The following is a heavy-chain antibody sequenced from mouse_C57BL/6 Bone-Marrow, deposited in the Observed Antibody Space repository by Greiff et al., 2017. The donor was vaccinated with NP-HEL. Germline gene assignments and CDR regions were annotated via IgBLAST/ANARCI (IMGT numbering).Heavy chain of an antibody. Sequence: QVQLQQPGAELVKPGASVKLSCKASGYTFTSYWMQWVKQRPGQGLEWIGEIDPSDSYTNYSQKFKGKATLTVDTSSSTAYMQLSSLTSEDSAVYYGARGTTVVAHFDYWGQGTTLTVSS. J-gene: IGHJ2*01. V-gene: IGHV1-50*01. CDR3: ARGTTVVAHFDY. CDR1: GYTFTSYW. CDR2: IDPSDSYT. D-gene: IGHD1-1*01.